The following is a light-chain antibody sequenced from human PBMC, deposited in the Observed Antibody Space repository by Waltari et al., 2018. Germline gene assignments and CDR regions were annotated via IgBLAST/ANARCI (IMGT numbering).Light chain of an antibody. CDR1: TSDVGGYNY. Sequence: QSALTQPASVSGSPGQSITISCTGSTSDVGGYNYVPWYQQHPAKAPKVLIYDVSKWPSGVSNRFSGSKSGNTASLTISGLQAEDEADYYCTSYASIGTYVFGTGTKVTVL. CDR3: TSYASIGTYV. V-gene: IGLV2-14*01. J-gene: IGLJ1*01. CDR2: DVS.